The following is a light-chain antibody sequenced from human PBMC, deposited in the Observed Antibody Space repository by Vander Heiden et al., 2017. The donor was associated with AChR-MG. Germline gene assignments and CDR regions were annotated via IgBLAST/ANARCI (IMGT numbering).Light chain of an antibody. Sequence: SVLTQPPSTSGTPGQRVTISCSGSSSNIGSNYVYWYQQPPGTAPKLLIYGDSQRPSGVPDRFSGSKSGTSASLAISGLRSEDEADYYCAAWDNSLSGVVFGGGTKLTVL. CDR3: AAWDNSLSGVV. CDR2: GDS. V-gene: IGLV1-47*02. J-gene: IGLJ2*01. CDR1: SSNIGSNY.